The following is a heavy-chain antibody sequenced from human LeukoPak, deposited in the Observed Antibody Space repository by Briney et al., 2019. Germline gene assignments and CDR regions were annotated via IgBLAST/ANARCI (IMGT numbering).Heavy chain of an antibody. CDR1: GFTVSRNY. Sequence: GGSLRLSCAASGFTVSRNYMSWVRQAPGKGLEWVAVISYDGSNKYYADSVKGRFTISRDNSKNTLYLQMNSLRAEDTAVYYCARDWRDYGDYGGLDYWGQGTLVTVSS. CDR2: ISYDGSNK. J-gene: IGHJ4*02. CDR3: ARDWRDYGDYGGLDY. V-gene: IGHV3-30-3*01. D-gene: IGHD4-17*01.